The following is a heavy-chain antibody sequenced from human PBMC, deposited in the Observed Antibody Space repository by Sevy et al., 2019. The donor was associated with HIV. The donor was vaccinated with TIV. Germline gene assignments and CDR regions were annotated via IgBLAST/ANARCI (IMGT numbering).Heavy chain of an antibody. CDR1: GFTFSSYA. CDR3: AEGGTAVAGKGWAHFDY. Sequence: GGSLRLSCAASGFTFSSYAMSWVRQAPGKGLEWVSVISGSGDSTYYADSVKGRFTISRDNSKNTLYLQMNSLRAEDTAVYYCAEGGTAVAGKGWAHFDYWGQGTLVTVSS. D-gene: IGHD6-19*01. J-gene: IGHJ4*02. V-gene: IGHV3-23*01. CDR2: ISGSGDST.